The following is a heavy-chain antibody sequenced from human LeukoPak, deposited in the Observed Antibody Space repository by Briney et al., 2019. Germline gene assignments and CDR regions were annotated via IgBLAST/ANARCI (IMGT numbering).Heavy chain of an antibody. Sequence: SETLSLTCTVSGGSISSYYWSWIRQPPGEALQWIGYIFFTGNTNYNPSLRSRVTISVDTSKNQFSLKLSSVTAADTAVYYCARDQKYYDILTGYYPYGMDVWGQGTTVTVSS. CDR3: ARDQKYYDILTGYYPYGMDV. V-gene: IGHV4-59*01. CDR1: GGSISSYY. D-gene: IGHD3-9*01. CDR2: IFFTGNT. J-gene: IGHJ6*02.